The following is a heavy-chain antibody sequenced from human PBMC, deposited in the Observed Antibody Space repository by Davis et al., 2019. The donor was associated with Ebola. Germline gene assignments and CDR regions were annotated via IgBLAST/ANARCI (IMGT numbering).Heavy chain of an antibody. CDR2: INAGNGNT. CDR1: GGTFTSYA. CDR3: ARVTIYSSSCFDY. J-gene: IGHJ4*02. Sequence: AASVKVSCKASGGTFTSYAMHWVRQAPGQRLEWMGWINAGNGNTKYSQKFQGRVTITRDTSASTAYMELSSLRSEDTAVYYCARVTIYSSSCFDYWGQGTLVTVSS. D-gene: IGHD6-13*01. V-gene: IGHV1-3*01.